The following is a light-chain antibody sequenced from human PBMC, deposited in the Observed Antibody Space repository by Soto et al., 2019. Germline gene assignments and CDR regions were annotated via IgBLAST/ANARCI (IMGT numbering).Light chain of an antibody. V-gene: IGKV3-20*01. J-gene: IGKJ5*01. CDR3: HQRNQ. Sequence: EFVLTQSPGTLSLSPGEIATLSCRASQSVSSSYIAWYQQKPGQAPRLLIYGASTRATGIPARFSGSRSGTDFTLTISSVEPEDFAMYYCHQRNQFGQGTRLEIK. CDR1: QSVSSSY. CDR2: GAS.